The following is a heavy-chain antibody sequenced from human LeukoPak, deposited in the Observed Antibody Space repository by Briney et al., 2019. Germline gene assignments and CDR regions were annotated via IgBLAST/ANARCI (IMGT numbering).Heavy chain of an antibody. V-gene: IGHV1-2*02. CDR1: GYTFTGYY. CDR3: ARDSIAALLYYYYYYMDV. D-gene: IGHD6-6*01. J-gene: IGHJ6*03. Sequence: ASVKVSCKASGYTFTGYYMHWVRQAPGQGLEWMGWINPNSGGTNYAQKFQGRVTMTRGTSISTAYMELSRLRSDDTAVYYCARDSIAALLYYYYYYMDVWGKGTTVTVSS. CDR2: INPNSGGT.